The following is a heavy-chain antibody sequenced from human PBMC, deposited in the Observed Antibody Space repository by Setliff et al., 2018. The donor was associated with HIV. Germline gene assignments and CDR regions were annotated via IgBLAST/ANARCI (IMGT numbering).Heavy chain of an antibody. J-gene: IGHJ6*02. CDR1: GDSINKYY. Sequence: SETLSLTCTVSGDSINKYYWSWIRQPPGKGLGWIGFIYISGSTMYNPSLKSRVTMSLDTSKNQVSLKLTSVTAADTAVYYCARRSIVGSTRGYYYYALDVWGQGTTVTVSS. CDR2: IYISGST. V-gene: IGHV4-4*09. CDR3: ARRSIVGSTRGYYYYALDV. D-gene: IGHD1-26*01.